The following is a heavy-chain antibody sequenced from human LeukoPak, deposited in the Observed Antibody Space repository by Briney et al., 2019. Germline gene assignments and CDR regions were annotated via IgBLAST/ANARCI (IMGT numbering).Heavy chain of an antibody. D-gene: IGHD3-3*01. CDR1: GGSISSGGYY. CDR2: IYYSGST. J-gene: IGHJ5*02. V-gene: IGHV4-31*03. CDR3: ARRNGGYDFWSGDNWFDP. Sequence: PSQTLSLTCTVSGGSISSGGYYWSWIRQHPGKGLEWIGYIYYSGSTYYNPSLKSRVTISVDTSKNQFSLKLSSVTAADTAVYCCARRNGGYDFWSGDNWFDPWGQGTLVTVSS.